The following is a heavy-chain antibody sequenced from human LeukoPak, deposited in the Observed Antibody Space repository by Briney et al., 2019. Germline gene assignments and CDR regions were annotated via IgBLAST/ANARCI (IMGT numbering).Heavy chain of an antibody. CDR3: ARQVRVVIRSAEYFQH. CDR1: GGSFSGYY. D-gene: IGHD3-3*01. J-gene: IGHJ1*01. Sequence: SETLSLTCAVYGGSFSGYYWSWIRQPPGKGLEWIGEINHSGSTNYNPSLKSRVTISVDTSKNQFSLKLSSVTAADTAVYYCARQVRVVIRSAEYFQHWGQGTLVTVSS. CDR2: INHSGST. V-gene: IGHV4-34*01.